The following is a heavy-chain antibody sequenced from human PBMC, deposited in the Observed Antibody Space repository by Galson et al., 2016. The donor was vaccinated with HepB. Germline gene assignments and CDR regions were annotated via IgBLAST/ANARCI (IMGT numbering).Heavy chain of an antibody. D-gene: IGHD1-26*01. CDR1: GYSFTSYY. CDR2: INPSDGST. J-gene: IGHJ4*02. CDR3: ARVFRVGTTNFDY. V-gene: IGHV1-46*01. Sequence: SVKVSCKASGYSFTSYYMHWVRQAPGQGLEWMGIINPSDGSTNYAQKFQGRVTTTRDTSTSTVYMELRGLRSEDTAVYFCARVFRVGTTNFDYWCQGTLVTVSS.